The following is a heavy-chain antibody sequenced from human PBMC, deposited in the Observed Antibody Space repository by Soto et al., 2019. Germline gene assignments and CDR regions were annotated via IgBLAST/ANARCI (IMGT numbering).Heavy chain of an antibody. CDR1: GFDASVNY. CDR2: INAGGST. CDR3: VRENYYYGMDV. V-gene: IGHV3-66*01. Sequence: EVQLVESGGTLVQPGGSLRLSCAASGFDASVNYMTWVRQAPGKGLEWVSVINAGGSTFYADSVEGRFTISRDNSKNTLYLQMNSLRVEDTAMYYGVRENYYYGMDVWGQGTAVTVSS. J-gene: IGHJ6*02.